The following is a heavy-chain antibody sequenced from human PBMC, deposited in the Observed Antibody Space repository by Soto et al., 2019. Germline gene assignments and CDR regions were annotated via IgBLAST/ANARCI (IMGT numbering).Heavy chain of an antibody. CDR1: GYTFTSYG. Sequence: QVQLVQSGAEVKKPGASVKVSCKASGYTFTSYGISWARQAPGQGLEWVGWISGYDGKKDYAQKFQGRVTMTTDTSTSTGYMDLRSLRSDDTAVYYCARHNSQWPNWFDPWGQGTLVTVSS. CDR2: ISGYDGKK. V-gene: IGHV1-18*01. D-gene: IGHD1-1*01. CDR3: ARHNSQWPNWFDP. J-gene: IGHJ5*02.